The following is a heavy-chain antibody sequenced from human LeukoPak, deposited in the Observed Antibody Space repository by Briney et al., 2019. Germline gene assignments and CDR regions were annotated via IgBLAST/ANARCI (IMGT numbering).Heavy chain of an antibody. V-gene: IGHV1-2*02. D-gene: IGHD1-26*01. J-gene: IGHJ3*02. CDR3: ARETRWELLQPVSAFDI. Sequence: ASVKVSCKASGYTFTGYYMHWVRQAPGQGLEWMGWINPNSGGTNYAQKFRGRVTMTRDTSISTAYMELSRLRSDDTAVYYCARETRWELLQPVSAFDIWGQGTMVTVSS. CDR1: GYTFTGYY. CDR2: INPNSGGT.